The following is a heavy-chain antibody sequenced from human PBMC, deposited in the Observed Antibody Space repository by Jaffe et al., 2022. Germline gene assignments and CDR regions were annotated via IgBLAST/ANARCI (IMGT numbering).Heavy chain of an antibody. V-gene: IGHV1-3*01. J-gene: IGHJ4*02. Sequence: QVQLVQSGAEVKKPGASVKVSCKASGYTFTSYAMHWVRQAPGQRLEWMGWINAGNGNTKYSQKFQGRVTITRDTSASTAYMELSSLRSEDTAVYYCAREDIVVVVAATFDYWGQGTLVTVSS. CDR2: INAGNGNT. CDR1: GYTFTSYA. CDR3: AREDIVVVVAATFDY. D-gene: IGHD2-15*01.